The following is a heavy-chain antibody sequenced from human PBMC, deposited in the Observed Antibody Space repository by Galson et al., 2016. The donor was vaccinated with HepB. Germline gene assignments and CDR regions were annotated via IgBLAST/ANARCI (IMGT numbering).Heavy chain of an antibody. V-gene: IGHV1-18*04. CDR3: ARDRDRSLDY. D-gene: IGHD5-24*01. CDR2: ISTHNGDT. CDR1: GYTFTTNG. J-gene: IGHJ4*02. Sequence: SVKVSCKASGYTFTTNGISWVRQAPGQGLGCVSWISTHNGDTNSAQKFQGRVTLTTDTSTRTAYMELRSLTSDDTAVYYCARDRDRSLDYWGQGTLVTVSS.